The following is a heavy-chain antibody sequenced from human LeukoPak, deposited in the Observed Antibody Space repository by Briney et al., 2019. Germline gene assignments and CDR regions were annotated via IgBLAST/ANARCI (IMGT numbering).Heavy chain of an antibody. D-gene: IGHD3-22*01. Sequence: PGGSLSLSCAASGFTFSSYWMSWVRQAPGKGLEWVANIKQDGSEKYYVDSVKGRFTISRDNAKNSLYLQMNSLRAEDTAVYYCARDGYYYDSSGYFEPLPQYYFDYWGQGTLVTVSS. J-gene: IGHJ4*02. CDR2: IKQDGSEK. CDR1: GFTFSSYW. V-gene: IGHV3-7*01. CDR3: ARDGYYYDSSGYFEPLPQYYFDY.